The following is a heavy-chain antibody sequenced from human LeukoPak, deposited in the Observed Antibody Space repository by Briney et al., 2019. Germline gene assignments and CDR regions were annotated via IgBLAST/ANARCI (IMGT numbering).Heavy chain of an antibody. D-gene: IGHD1-1*01. V-gene: IGHV3-64D*06. CDR2: ISPNGGST. Sequence: GGSLRLSCAASGFTFGSYAMSWVRQAPGKGLEYVSAISPNGGSTYYADSVKGRFTISRDNSKNTLYLQMSSLRVEDTAVYYCVPKGNEGYWGQGTLVTVSS. CDR1: GFTFGSYA. CDR3: VPKGNEGY. J-gene: IGHJ4*02.